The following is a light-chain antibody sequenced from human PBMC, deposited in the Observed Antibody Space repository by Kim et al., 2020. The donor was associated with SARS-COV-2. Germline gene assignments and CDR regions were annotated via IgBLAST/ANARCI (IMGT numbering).Light chain of an antibody. V-gene: IGKV1-39*01. J-gene: IGKJ2*03. CDR2: AVS. CDR3: QQSHGFPYS. CDR1: QNVSPS. Sequence: SASVRNRVTITSRANQNVSPSLNWYQHQPGKAPKLLIYAVSSLQSGVPSRFSGSGSGTDFTRTISNLQPEDFALYYCQQSHGFPYSFGQGTKREI.